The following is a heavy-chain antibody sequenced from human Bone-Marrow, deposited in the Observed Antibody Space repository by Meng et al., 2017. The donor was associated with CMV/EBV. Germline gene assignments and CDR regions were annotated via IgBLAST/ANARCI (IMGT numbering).Heavy chain of an antibody. D-gene: IGHD6-19*01. Sequence: SETLSLTCTVSGGSINSGSYYWSWIRQPPGKGLEWIGYIFYSGSTNYNPSLKSWVTISVDTSKNQFSLKLSSVTAADTAVYYCARGGAVAGREADWGQGTLVTVSS. V-gene: IGHV4-61*01. CDR3: ARGGAVAGREAD. J-gene: IGHJ4*02. CDR1: GGSINSGSYY. CDR2: IFYSGST.